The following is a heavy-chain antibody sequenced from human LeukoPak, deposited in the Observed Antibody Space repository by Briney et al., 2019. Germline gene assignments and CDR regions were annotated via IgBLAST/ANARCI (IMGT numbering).Heavy chain of an antibody. V-gene: IGHV3-15*01. D-gene: IGHD3-10*01. Sequence: GGSLRLSCAASGFTFSNAWMNWVRQAPGKGLEWVCRISSKTDYGTTDYTVRVKGRFTISRDDSKNTLYLQMNSLKTEDTAVYYCATREFRYYGSGTYPVAFDIWGQGTMVTVSS. J-gene: IGHJ3*02. CDR2: ISSKTDYGTT. CDR3: ATREFRYYGSGTYPVAFDI. CDR1: GFTFSNAW.